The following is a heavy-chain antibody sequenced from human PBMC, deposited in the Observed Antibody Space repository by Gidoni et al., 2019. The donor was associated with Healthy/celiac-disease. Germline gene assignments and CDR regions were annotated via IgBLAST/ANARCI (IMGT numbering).Heavy chain of an antibody. CDR3: AKGHEYSYVFDY. J-gene: IGHJ4*02. V-gene: IGHV3-30*18. CDR2: ISYDGSNK. D-gene: IGHD5-18*01. CDR1: GFTFSSYG. Sequence: QVQLVESGGGVVQPGRSLRLSCAASGFTFSSYGMHWVRQAPGKGLEWVAVISYDGSNKYYADSVKGRFTISRDNSKNTLYLQMNSLRAEDTAVYYCAKGHEYSYVFDYWGQGTLVTVSS.